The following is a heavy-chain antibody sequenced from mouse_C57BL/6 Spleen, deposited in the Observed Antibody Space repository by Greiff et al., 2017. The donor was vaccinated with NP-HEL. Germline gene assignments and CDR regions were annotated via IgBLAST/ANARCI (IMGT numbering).Heavy chain of an antibody. J-gene: IGHJ4*01. CDR2: INPNNGGT. CDR3: ARMGYGSRPHYYAMDY. D-gene: IGHD1-1*01. V-gene: IGHV1-22*01. Sequence: EVQGVESGPELVKPGASVKMSCKASGYTFTDYNMHWVKQSHGKSLEWIGYINPNNGGTSYNQKFKGKATLTVNKSSSTAYMELRSLTSEDSAVYYCARMGYGSRPHYYAMDYWGQGTSVTVSS. CDR1: GYTFTDYN.